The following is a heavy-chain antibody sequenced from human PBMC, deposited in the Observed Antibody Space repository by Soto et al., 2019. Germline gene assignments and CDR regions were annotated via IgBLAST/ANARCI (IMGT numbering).Heavy chain of an antibody. CDR3: ARVGYSGYDSTSFDY. J-gene: IGHJ4*02. CDR2: ISYDGSNK. D-gene: IGHD5-12*01. V-gene: IGHV3-30-3*01. Sequence: QVQLVESGGGVVQPGRSLRLSCAASGFTFSSYAMHWVRQAPGKGLEWVAVISYDGSNKYYADSVKGRFTISRDNSKNTLDLQMNSLRAEDTAVYYCARVGYSGYDSTSFDYWGQGTLVTVSS. CDR1: GFTFSSYA.